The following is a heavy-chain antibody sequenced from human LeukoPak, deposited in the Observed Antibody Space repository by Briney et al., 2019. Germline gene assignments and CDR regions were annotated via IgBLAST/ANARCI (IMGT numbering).Heavy chain of an antibody. J-gene: IGHJ6*03. V-gene: IGHV1-69*02. CDR1: GGTFSSYT. D-gene: IGHD2-2*01. CDR3: ARGYQLPSYYYYYMDV. CDR2: IIPILGIA. Sequence: SVKVSCKASGGTFSSYTISWVRQAPGQGLEWMGRIIPILGIANYAQKFQGRVTITADKSTSTAYMELSSLRSENTAVYYCARGYQLPSYYYYYMDVWGKGTTVTVSS.